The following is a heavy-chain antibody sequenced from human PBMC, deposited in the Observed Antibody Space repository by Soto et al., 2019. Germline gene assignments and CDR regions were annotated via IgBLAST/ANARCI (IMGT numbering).Heavy chain of an antibody. CDR3: TGVTKIFFNPAYYSYDMDV. J-gene: IGHJ6*02. D-gene: IGHD3-9*01. CDR1: GYTFATYA. Sequence: QVQLVQSGAEVKKPGASVKVSCKASGYTFATYAIHWVRQATGQRLEWMGWINTGNGYTEYSQNFRSRVTITRDTSAITAYIVLSSLRSEDKAMYYCTGVTKIFFNPAYYSYDMDVGGQGTTVTVAS. V-gene: IGHV1-3*04. CDR2: INTGNGYT.